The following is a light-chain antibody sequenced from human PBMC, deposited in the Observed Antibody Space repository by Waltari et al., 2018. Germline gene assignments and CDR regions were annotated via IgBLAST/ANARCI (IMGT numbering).Light chain of an antibody. CDR2: LGY. CDR3: MQALQTPPT. V-gene: IGKV2-28*01. J-gene: IGKJ5*01. CDR1: QSLLHSNGYNY. Sequence: DIVMTQSPLSLPFTPGEPASISCRSSQSLLHSNGYNYLDWYLQKPGQSPQLLIYLGYNLASGVPDRFSGSGSGTGFTLKVSRVEAEDVGVYYCMQALQTPPTFGQGTRLEIK.